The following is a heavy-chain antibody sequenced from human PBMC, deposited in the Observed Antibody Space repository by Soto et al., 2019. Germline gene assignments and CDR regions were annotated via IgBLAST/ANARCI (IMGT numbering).Heavy chain of an antibody. D-gene: IGHD3-10*01. J-gene: IGHJ6*03. CDR1: GGSISSSSYY. Sequence: QLQLQESGPGLVKPSETLSLTCTVSGGSISSSSYYWGWIRQPPGKGLEWIGSIYYSGSTYYNPSLKSRVTISVDTSKNQFSLKLSSVTAADTAVYYCARPNYYGSGSYYKYYYYYMDVWGKGTTVTVSS. CDR2: IYYSGST. V-gene: IGHV4-39*01. CDR3: ARPNYYGSGSYYKYYYYYMDV.